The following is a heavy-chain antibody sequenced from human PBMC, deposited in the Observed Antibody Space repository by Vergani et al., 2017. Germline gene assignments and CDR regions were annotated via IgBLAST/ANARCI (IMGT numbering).Heavy chain of an antibody. CDR3: AKDWSPIVVVPSSLDY. V-gene: IGHV3-30*18. J-gene: IGHJ4*02. CDR1: GFTFSSYG. D-gene: IGHD3-22*01. CDR2: ISYDGSNK. Sequence: QVQLVESGGGVVQPGRSLRLSCAASGFTFSSYGMHWVRQAPGKGLEGVAVISYDGSNKYYADSVKGRFTISRDNSKNTLYLQMNSLRAEDTAVYYCAKDWSPIVVVPSSLDYWGQGTLVTVSS.